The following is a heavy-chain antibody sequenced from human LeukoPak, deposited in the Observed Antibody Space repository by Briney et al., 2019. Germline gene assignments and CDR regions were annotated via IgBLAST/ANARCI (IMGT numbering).Heavy chain of an antibody. J-gene: IGHJ4*02. D-gene: IGHD3-10*01. CDR1: GFTFSSYS. CDR3: AKAGVLLWFGEFDY. V-gene: IGHV3-21*04. CDR2: ISSSSYI. Sequence: GGSLRLSCAASGFTFSSYSMNWVRQAPGKGLEWVSSISSSSYIYYADSVKGRFTISRDNAKNSLYLQMNSLRAEDTAVYYCAKAGVLLWFGEFDYWGQGTLVTVSS.